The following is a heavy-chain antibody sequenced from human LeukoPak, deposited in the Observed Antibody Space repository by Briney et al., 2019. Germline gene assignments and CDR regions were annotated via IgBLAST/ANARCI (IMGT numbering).Heavy chain of an antibody. Sequence: GGSLRLSCAASGFTFDDYAMPWVRHAPGKGLEWVSGISWNSGSIGYADSVKGRFTISRDNAKNSLYLQMSSLRAEDTALYYCAKGSSIALLTAFDIWGQGTMVTVSS. CDR2: ISWNSGSI. CDR3: AKGSSIALLTAFDI. J-gene: IGHJ3*02. V-gene: IGHV3-9*01. CDR1: GFTFDDYA. D-gene: IGHD6-6*01.